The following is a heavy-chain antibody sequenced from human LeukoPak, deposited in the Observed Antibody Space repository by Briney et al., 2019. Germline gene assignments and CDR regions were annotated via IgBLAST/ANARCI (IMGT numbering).Heavy chain of an antibody. CDR2: IYHSGST. CDR1: GGSISSGGYS. Sequence: SQTLSLTCAVSGGSISSGGYSWSWIRQPPGKGLEWIGYIYHSGSTYYNPFLKSRVTISVDRSKNQFSLKLSSVTAADTAVYYCARGAQWFGELFDYWGQGTLVTVSS. D-gene: IGHD3-10*01. CDR3: ARGAQWFGELFDY. V-gene: IGHV4-30-2*01. J-gene: IGHJ4*02.